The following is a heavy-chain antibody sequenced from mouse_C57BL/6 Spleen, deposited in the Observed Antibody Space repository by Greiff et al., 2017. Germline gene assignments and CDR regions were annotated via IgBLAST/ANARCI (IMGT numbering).Heavy chain of an antibody. CDR2: ISDGGSYT. CDR1: GFTFSSYA. D-gene: IGHD6-5*01. J-gene: IGHJ4*01. CDR3: ARERAYDYGAMDD. V-gene: IGHV5-4*01. Sequence: EVKLMESGGGLVKPGGSLKLSCAASGFTFSSYAMSWVRQTPEKRLEWVATISDGGSYTYYPDNVKGRSTISRDNAKNNLYLQMSHLKSEDTAMYYCARERAYDYGAMDDWGQGTSVTVSS.